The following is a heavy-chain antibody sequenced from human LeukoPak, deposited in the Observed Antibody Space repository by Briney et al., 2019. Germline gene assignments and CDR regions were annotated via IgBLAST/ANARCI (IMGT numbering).Heavy chain of an antibody. D-gene: IGHD5-18*01. CDR2: IRSKVDSYTT. V-gene: IGHV3-72*01. Sequence: PGGSLRLSCVVSTFTFSDPYMDWVRQVPGKGLECVIRIRSKVDSYTTEYAAAVNGRFTISRDDSKNSLYLQMKSLKIEDTALYFCGRVGGWNSGYDSFDIWGRGTMVTVSS. J-gene: IGHJ3*02. CDR3: GRVGGWNSGYDSFDI. CDR1: TFTFSDPY.